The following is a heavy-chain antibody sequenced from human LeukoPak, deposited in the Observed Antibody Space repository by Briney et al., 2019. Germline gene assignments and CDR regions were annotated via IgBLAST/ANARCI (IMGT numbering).Heavy chain of an antibody. V-gene: IGHV3-48*04. Sequence: PGGSLRLSCAASGFTFSSYWMHWVRQAPGKGLEWVSYISSSGSTIYYADSVKGRFTISRDNAKNSLHLQMNSLRAEDTAVYYCARDRDGYYYGSGRLFDYWGQGTLVTVSS. CDR3: ARDRDGYYYGSGRLFDY. CDR2: ISSSGSTI. J-gene: IGHJ4*02. D-gene: IGHD3-10*01. CDR1: GFTFSSYW.